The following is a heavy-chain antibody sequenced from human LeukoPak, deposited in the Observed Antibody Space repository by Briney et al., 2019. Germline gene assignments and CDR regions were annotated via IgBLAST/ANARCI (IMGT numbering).Heavy chain of an antibody. V-gene: IGHV4-34*01. CDR3: ARCKDYYVSGSYYKTFDY. Sequence: SETLPLTCAVYGGSFSGYYWSWIRQPPGKGLEWIGEINHSGSTNYNPSLKSRVTMSVDTSKNQFSLKLSSVTAADTAVYYCARCKDYYVSGSYYKTFDYWGQGTLVTVSS. CDR1: GGSFSGYY. CDR2: INHSGST. D-gene: IGHD3-10*01. J-gene: IGHJ4*02.